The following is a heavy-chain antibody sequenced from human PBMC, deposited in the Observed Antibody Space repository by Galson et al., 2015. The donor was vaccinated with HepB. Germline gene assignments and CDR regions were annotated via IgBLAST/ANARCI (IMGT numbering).Heavy chain of an antibody. V-gene: IGHV1-8*01. CDR1: GYTFASYD. J-gene: IGHJ5*02. D-gene: IGHD3-16*01. CDR2: MNPKSGDT. CDR3: ARNPSYTGWFDP. Sequence: SVKVSCKASGYTFASYDINWVRQATGQGPEWVGWMNPKSGDTGYAQKFQGIVTMTRDTSISTAYMELSSLISDDTAVYYCARNPSYTGWFDPWGQGPLVTGS.